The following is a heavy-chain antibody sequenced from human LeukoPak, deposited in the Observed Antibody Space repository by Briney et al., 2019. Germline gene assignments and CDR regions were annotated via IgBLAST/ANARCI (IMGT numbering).Heavy chain of an antibody. V-gene: IGHV3-23*01. CDR1: GFTFSSYA. CDR2: ISGSGGST. CDR3: ATIGSIDIVVVPAAMGAWDY. Sequence: GGSLRLSCAASGFTFSSYAMSWVRQAPGKGLEWVSAISGSGGSTYYADSVKGRFTISRDNSKNTLYLQMNSLRAEDTAVYYCATIGSIDIVVVPAAMGAWDYWGQGTLVTVSS. J-gene: IGHJ4*02. D-gene: IGHD2-2*01.